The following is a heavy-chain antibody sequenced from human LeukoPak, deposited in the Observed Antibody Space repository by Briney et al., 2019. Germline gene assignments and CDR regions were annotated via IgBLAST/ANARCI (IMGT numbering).Heavy chain of an antibody. CDR2: IYSGGTI. Sequence: PGGSLRLSCAASGFTVSSNYMSWVRQAPGKGLEWVSVIYSGGTIYYTDSVKGRFTISRDNSKNTLYLQMNSLRAEDTAVYYCARGYARGYYDSSGFDSWGQGTLVTVSP. CDR1: GFTVSSNY. CDR3: ARGYARGYYDSSGFDS. D-gene: IGHD3-22*01. J-gene: IGHJ4*02. V-gene: IGHV3-53*01.